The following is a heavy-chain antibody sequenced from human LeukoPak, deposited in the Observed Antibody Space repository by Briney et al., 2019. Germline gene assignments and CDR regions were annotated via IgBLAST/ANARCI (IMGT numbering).Heavy chain of an antibody. Sequence: GGSLRLSCAATGFTFSSYAMSWVRQAPGKGLEWVSGISGSGGSTYYADSVKGRFTISRDNSKHTLYLQMNSLRAEDTAVYYCAKVRRYYDSAGYWGQGTLVTVCS. CDR1: GFTFSSYA. D-gene: IGHD3-22*01. CDR3: AKVRRYYDSAGY. J-gene: IGHJ4*02. V-gene: IGHV3-23*01. CDR2: ISGSGGST.